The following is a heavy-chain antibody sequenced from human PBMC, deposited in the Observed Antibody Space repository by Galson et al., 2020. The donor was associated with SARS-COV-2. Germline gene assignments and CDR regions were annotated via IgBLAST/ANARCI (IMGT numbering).Heavy chain of an antibody. D-gene: IGHD1-26*01. CDR1: GFTFSIYW. Sequence: ETLSLTCAASGFTFSIYWMTWVRQAPGKGLEWVANLKQDGSEKYYVDSVKGRFTISRDNAKNSLSLQMNSLRAEDTAVYYCARVAGGLGYFDYWGQGTLVTVSS. CDR2: LKQDGSEK. J-gene: IGHJ4*02. CDR3: ARVAGGLGYFDY. V-gene: IGHV3-7*03.